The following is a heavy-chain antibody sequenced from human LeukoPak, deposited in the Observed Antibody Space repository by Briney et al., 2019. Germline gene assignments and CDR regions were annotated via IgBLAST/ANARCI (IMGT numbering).Heavy chain of an antibody. D-gene: IGHD1-20*01. V-gene: IGHV3-30*18. J-gene: IGHJ6*02. CDR3: AKILTGTGPTMDV. CDR2: ISYDGSNK. CDR1: GFTFSSYG. Sequence: GGSLRLSCAASGFTFSSYGMHWVRQAPGKGLEWVAVISYDGSNKYYADSVKGRFTISRDNSKNTLYLQMNSLRAEDTAVYYCAKILTGTGPTMDVWGQGTTVTVSS.